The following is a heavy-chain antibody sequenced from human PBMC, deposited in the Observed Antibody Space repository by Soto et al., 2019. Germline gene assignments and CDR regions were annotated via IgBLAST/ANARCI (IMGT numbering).Heavy chain of an antibody. D-gene: IGHD1-26*01. V-gene: IGHV4-59*01. CDR3: ARVRERWFTYWYFDL. CDR2: IYYSGST. CDR1: GGSISYYY. J-gene: IGHJ2*01. Sequence: KASETLSLTCTVSGGSISYYYWSWIRQPPGKGLEYIGYIYYSGSTNYNPSLKSRVTMSVDTSKNQFSLRLSSVTAADTAVYYCARVRERWFTYWYFDLWGRGTLVTVSS.